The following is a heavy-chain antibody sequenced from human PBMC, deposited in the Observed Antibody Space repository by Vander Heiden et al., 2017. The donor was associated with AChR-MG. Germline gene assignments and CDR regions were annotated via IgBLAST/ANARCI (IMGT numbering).Heavy chain of an antibody. CDR1: GFPFSDYY. Sequence: QVQLVESGGGLVKPGGSLRLSCAASGFPFSDYYMSWIRQAPGKGLEGVSYSSRSGSTIYYADSVKGRFTISRDNAKNSLYLQMNSLRAEDTAVYYCARADVDTAMVEEYWGQGTLVTVSS. J-gene: IGHJ4*02. V-gene: IGHV3-11*01. CDR2: SSRSGSTI. CDR3: ARADVDTAMVEEY. D-gene: IGHD5-18*01.